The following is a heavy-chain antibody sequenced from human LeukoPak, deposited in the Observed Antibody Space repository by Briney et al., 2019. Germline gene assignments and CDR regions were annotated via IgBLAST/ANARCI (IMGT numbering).Heavy chain of an antibody. V-gene: IGHV4-59*01. D-gene: IGHD3-16*01. Sequence: PSETLSLTCTVSGVSISSYYWSWIRQPPGKGLEWIGYIYYSGSTNYNPSLKSRVTISVDTSKNQFSLKLSSVTAADTAVYYCARYSTGWGAFDYWGQGTLVTVSS. CDR2: IYYSGST. J-gene: IGHJ4*02. CDR3: ARYSTGWGAFDY. CDR1: GVSISSYY.